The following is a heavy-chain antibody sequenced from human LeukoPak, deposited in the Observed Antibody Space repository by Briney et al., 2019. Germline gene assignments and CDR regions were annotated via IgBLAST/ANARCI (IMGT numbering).Heavy chain of an antibody. CDR3: AREGQWFGDLYRAEHFQH. CDR2: ISYDGSNK. D-gene: IGHD3-10*01. J-gene: IGHJ1*01. V-gene: IGHV3-30*03. CDR1: GFSFSSYG. Sequence: PGGSLRLSCAASGFSFSSYGMHWVRQAPGKGLEWVAIISYDGSNKYYADSVKGRFTISRDNSKNTLYLQMNSLRPEDTAVYYCAREGQWFGDLYRAEHFQHWGQGTLVTVSS.